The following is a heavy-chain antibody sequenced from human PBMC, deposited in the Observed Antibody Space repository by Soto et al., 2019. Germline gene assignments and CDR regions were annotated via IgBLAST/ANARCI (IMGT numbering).Heavy chain of an antibody. CDR3: EKDHGIIVVNGAFDI. D-gene: IGHD2-15*01. CDR1: GYTFSTYG. J-gene: IGHJ3*02. CDR2: ISAHNGDT. Sequence: QVQLVQSGAEVKKPGASVKVSCKASGYTFSTYGINWVRQAPGQGLEWMGWISAHNGDTKYAQNVQDRVTMTTDTSTNTAYMELKSLRYDDTAVYYCEKDHGIIVVNGAFDIWGQGAMVTVSS. V-gene: IGHV1-18*01.